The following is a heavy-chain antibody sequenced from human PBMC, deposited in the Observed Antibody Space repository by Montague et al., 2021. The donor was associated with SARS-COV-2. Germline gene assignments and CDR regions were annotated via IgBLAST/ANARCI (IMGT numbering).Heavy chain of an antibody. CDR1: GGSISSDDYY. CDR2: IHYSGTT. D-gene: IGHD2-21*01. Sequence: TLSLTCTVSGGSISSDDYYWSWIRQPPGKGLEWIGYIHYSGTTYYNPSLKSRVTISVDASKNQFSLKLRSVTAADTAVFYCARDHSSWGQGTLVTVSS. CDR3: ARDHSS. J-gene: IGHJ5*02. V-gene: IGHV4-30-4*01.